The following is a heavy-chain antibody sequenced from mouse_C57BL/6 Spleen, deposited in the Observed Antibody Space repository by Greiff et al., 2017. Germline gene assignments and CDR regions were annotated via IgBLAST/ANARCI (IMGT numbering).Heavy chain of an antibody. V-gene: IGHV2-2*01. CDR2: IWSGGST. J-gene: IGHJ3*01. CDR1: GFSLTSYG. D-gene: IGHD2-4*01. Sequence: QVQLKQSGPGLVQPSQSLSITCTVSGFSLTSYGVHWVRQSPGKGLEWLGVIWSGGSTDDNAAFISRLSISKDNSKSQVFFKMNSLQADDTAIYYCARAYYDYDEVFAYWGQGTLVTVSA. CDR3: ARAYYDYDEVFAY.